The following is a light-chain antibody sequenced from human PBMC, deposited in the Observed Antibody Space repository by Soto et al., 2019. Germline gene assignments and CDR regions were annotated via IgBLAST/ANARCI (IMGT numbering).Light chain of an antibody. V-gene: IGLV2-14*01. CDR3: SSYTSSSFYV. Sequence: QSALTQPASLSGPPGQSITISCTGTSSDVGGYNYVSWYQQHPGKAPKLMIYDVSNRPSGVSNRFSGSKSGNTASLTISGLQAEDEADYYCSSYTSSSFYVFGTGTKLTV. CDR2: DVS. J-gene: IGLJ1*01. CDR1: SSDVGGYNY.